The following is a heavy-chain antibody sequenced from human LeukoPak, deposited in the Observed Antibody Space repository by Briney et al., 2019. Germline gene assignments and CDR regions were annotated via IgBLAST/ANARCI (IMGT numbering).Heavy chain of an antibody. Sequence: GGSLRLSCAASGFTFSSYVMHWVRQAPGKGLEWVAFIRYDGSNKYYADSVKGRLTISRDNSKNTLYLQMNSLRAEDTAVYYCAKDVTSGSYYADFDYWGQGTLVTVSS. CDR2: IRYDGSNK. CDR1: GFTFSSYV. V-gene: IGHV3-30*02. CDR3: AKDVTSGSYYADFDY. D-gene: IGHD1-26*01. J-gene: IGHJ4*02.